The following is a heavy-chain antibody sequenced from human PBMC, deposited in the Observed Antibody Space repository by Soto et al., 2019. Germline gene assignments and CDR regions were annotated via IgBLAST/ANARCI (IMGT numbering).Heavy chain of an antibody. CDR2: VSTYNGNT. CDR1: GYTFITYG. Sequence: QVQLVQSGAEVKKPGASVKISCRASGYTFITYGINWVRQAPGQGLEWMGWVSTYNGNTNFAQKFQGRVAMTTDTSXSXXYMELGSLTSADTALYYCARGGAHYYDSSGYYFDQWGQGTLVTVSS. CDR3: ARGGAHYYDSSGYYFDQ. J-gene: IGHJ4*02. D-gene: IGHD3-22*01. V-gene: IGHV1-18*01.